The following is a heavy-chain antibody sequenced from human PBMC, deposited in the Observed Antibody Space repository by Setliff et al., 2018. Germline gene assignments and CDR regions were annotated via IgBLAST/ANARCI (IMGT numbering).Heavy chain of an antibody. J-gene: IGHJ3*01. CDR1: GYIFTNCW. Sequence: GESLNISCKASGYIFTNCWIGWVRQLPGKGLEWMGVIYPGDSDTRYSPSFQGQVTISADKSINTAYLQWSSLKASDTAIYYCTRHEDRNKCTSSSCYRENDAFDVWGQGAMVTVSS. V-gene: IGHV5-51*01. D-gene: IGHD2-2*01. CDR2: IYPGDSDT. CDR3: TRHEDRNKCTSSSCYRENDAFDV.